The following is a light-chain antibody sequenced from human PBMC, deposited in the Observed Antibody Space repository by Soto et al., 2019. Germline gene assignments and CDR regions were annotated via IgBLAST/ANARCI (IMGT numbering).Light chain of an antibody. Sequence: EIVMTQSPATLSVSPGERATLSCRASQSISSELAWYHQRPGQPPRLLIYGASTRATGVPDRFTGSGSGSDFTLTISGLQSEDFAVYYCQQGHNWPLTFGQGTRLEI. V-gene: IGKV3-15*01. CDR1: QSISSE. CDR2: GAS. CDR3: QQGHNWPLT. J-gene: IGKJ2*01.